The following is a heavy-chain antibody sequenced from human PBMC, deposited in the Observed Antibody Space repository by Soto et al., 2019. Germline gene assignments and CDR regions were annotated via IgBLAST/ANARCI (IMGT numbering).Heavy chain of an antibody. CDR1: GGSLSGYY. V-gene: IGHV4-59*08. D-gene: IGHD2-15*01. J-gene: IGHJ3*02. CDR2: IFYSGNT. Sequence: QVQLQESGPGLLKPSETLSLTCTVSGGSLSGYYWSWIRQSPGKGLEWIACIFYSGNTYHNPAPPTRVTTSVHSSKNQFSLRLSSVTAADTAVYYCARHVGTQCYCAFDIWGQGTIVTVSS. CDR3: ARHVGTQCYCAFDI.